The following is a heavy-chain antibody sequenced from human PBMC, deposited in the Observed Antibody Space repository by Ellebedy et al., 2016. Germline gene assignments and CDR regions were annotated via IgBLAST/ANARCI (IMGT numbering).Heavy chain of an antibody. V-gene: IGHV2-5*01. J-gene: IGHJ4*01. Sequence: SGPTLVKPTQTLTLTCTFSGFSLDTDQVVVGWIRQPPGGALEWLSFIYGNDDKRYRPSLRSRLTITKDTSKNQVVLTMTNMDPVDTGTYFCAHKSVSREVDYWGQGTPVIVSS. CDR1: GFSLDTDQVV. D-gene: IGHD3-22*01. CDR3: AHKSVSREVDY. CDR2: IYGNDDK.